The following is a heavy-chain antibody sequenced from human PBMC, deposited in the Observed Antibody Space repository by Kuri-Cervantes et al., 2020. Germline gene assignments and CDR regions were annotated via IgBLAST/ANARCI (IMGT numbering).Heavy chain of an antibody. Sequence: SVNVSCKASGGTFSSYAISWVRQAPGQGLEWMGGIIPIFGTANYAQKFQGRVTITADESTSTAYMELSSLRSEDTAVYYCARVAFTVGGVIAIYDAFDIWGQGTMVTVSS. CDR1: GGTFSSYA. CDR2: IIPIFGTA. J-gene: IGHJ3*02. D-gene: IGHD3-16*02. V-gene: IGHV1-69*13. CDR3: ARVAFTVGGVIAIYDAFDI.